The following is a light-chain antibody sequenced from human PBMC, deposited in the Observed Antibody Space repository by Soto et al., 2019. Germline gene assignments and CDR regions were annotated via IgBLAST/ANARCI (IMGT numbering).Light chain of an antibody. CDR2: HVS. CDR1: SSDVGGYNF. V-gene: IGLV2-14*03. CDR3: SSYTSSRTLV. Sequence: QSVLTQPASVSGSPGQSITISCSGTSSDVGGYNFVSWYQHHPGKPPKLMLYHVSNRPSGVSSRFSGSTSGNTASLTISGLQAEDEAHYYCSSYTSSRTLVFGGGTKLTVL. J-gene: IGLJ2*01.